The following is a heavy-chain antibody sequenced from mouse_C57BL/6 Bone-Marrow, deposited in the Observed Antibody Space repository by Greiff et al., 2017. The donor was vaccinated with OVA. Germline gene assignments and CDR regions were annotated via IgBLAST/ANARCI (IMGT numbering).Heavy chain of an antibody. CDR3: ARFWGIYGNYVWYFDV. D-gene: IGHD2-1*01. CDR1: GYTFTSYW. Sequence: QVQLQQPGAELVKPGASVKLSCKASGYTFTSYWMHWVKQRPGRGLEWIGRIDPNSGGTKYNEKFKSKATLTVDKPSSTAYMQLSSLTSEDSAVYYGARFWGIYGNYVWYFDVWGTGTTVTVSS. V-gene: IGHV1-72*01. J-gene: IGHJ1*03. CDR2: IDPNSGGT.